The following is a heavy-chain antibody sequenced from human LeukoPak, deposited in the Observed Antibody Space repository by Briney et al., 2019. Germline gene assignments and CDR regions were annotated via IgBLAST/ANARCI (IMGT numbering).Heavy chain of an antibody. J-gene: IGHJ4*02. D-gene: IGHD3/OR15-3a*01. CDR1: GVSISSYY. V-gene: IGHV4-59*01. CDR3: ARSHSVWTSFDY. Sequence: KSSETLSLTCTVSGVSISSYYWSWIRQPPGKGLEWIGYIYYSGSTNYKPSLKSRVTISVDTSKNQFSLKLSSVTAADTAVYYCARSHSVWTSFDYWGQGTLVTVSS. CDR2: IYYSGST.